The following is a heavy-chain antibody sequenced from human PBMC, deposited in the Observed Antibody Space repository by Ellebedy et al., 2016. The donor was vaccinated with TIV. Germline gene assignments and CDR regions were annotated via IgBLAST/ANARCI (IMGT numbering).Heavy chain of an antibody. Sequence: ASVKVSCKASGYTFTGYYMHWVRQAPGQGLEWMGWINLNNGGTNYAQKFQGRVTMTRDTSISTGYMELSGLKSDDTAVYYCAALPYISTSSAYWGQGTLVTVSS. D-gene: IGHD6-13*01. CDR3: AALPYISTSSAY. CDR2: INLNNGGT. CDR1: GYTFTGYY. V-gene: IGHV1-2*02. J-gene: IGHJ4*02.